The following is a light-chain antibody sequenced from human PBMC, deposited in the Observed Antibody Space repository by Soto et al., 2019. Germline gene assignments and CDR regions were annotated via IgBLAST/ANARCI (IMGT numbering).Light chain of an antibody. CDR2: EAS. CDR1: QSINSY. V-gene: IGKV1-5*03. CDR3: QQSRDYPWT. J-gene: IGKJ1*01. Sequence: DIQMTQSPSTLSASAGDRVTITCRASQSINSYLAWYQQKPGKAPKLLIYEASNLESGVPSRFSGSGSGTEFTLTISSLQPDDFATYYCQQSRDYPWTFGQGTKVDIK.